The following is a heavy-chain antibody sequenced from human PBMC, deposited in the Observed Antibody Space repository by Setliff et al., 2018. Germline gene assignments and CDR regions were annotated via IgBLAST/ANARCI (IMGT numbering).Heavy chain of an antibody. CDR3: AREVVVVKSAINYYYYMDV. D-gene: IGHD2-2*01. V-gene: IGHV1-18*03. J-gene: IGHJ6*03. CDR1: GYTFPSYG. Sequence: ASVKVSCKASGYTFPSYGISWVRQAPGQGLEWMGWISAYNGYIIYEQKFQGRVTMTTDTSTSTAYMELRSLRSDDMAVYYCAREVVVVKSAINYYYYMDVWGKGTTVTAP. CDR2: ISAYNGYI.